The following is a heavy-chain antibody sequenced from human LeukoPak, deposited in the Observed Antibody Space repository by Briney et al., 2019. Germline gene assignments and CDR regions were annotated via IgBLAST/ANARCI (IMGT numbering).Heavy chain of an antibody. CDR1: GGSFSGYY. D-gene: IGHD2-2*01. Sequence: PSETLSLTCAVYGGSFSGYYWSWIRQPPGKGLEWIGEINHSGSTNYNPSLKSRVTISVDTSKNQFSLKLSPVTAADTAVYYCARGPGYCSSTSCLNFDYWGQGTLVTVSS. CDR3: ARGPGYCSSTSCLNFDY. CDR2: INHSGST. J-gene: IGHJ4*02. V-gene: IGHV4-34*01.